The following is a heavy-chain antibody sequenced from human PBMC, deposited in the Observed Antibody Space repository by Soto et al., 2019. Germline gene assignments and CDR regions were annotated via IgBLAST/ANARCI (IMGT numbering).Heavy chain of an antibody. Sequence: QVQLVQSGAEVKKPGSSVKVSCKASGGTFSSYAISWVRQAPGQGLEWMGGIIPIFGTANYAQKFQGRVTITADKSTSTAYMELSSLRSEDTAVYYCARERRLAGTNYYYYGMDVWGQGTTVTVSS. CDR3: ARERRLAGTNYYYYGMDV. J-gene: IGHJ6*02. V-gene: IGHV1-69*06. D-gene: IGHD3-3*02. CDR2: IIPIFGTA. CDR1: GGTFSSYA.